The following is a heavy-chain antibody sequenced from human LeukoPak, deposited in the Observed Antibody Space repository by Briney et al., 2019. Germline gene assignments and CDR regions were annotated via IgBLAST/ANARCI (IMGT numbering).Heavy chain of an antibody. Sequence: SETLSLTRTVSGGSISSYYWSWIRQPPGKGLEWIGYIYYSGSTNYNPSLKSRVTISVDTSKNQFSLKLSSVTAADTAVYYCARDGGLRDLQAFDYWGQGTLVTVSS. CDR2: IYYSGST. CDR1: GGSISSYY. J-gene: IGHJ4*02. CDR3: ARDGGLRDLQAFDY. V-gene: IGHV4-59*01. D-gene: IGHD5-12*01.